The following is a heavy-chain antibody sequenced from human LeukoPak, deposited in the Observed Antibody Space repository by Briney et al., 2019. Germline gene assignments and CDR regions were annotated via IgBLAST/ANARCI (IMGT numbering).Heavy chain of an antibody. V-gene: IGHV3-30*02. CDR1: GFTFSSYG. Sequence: GGSLRLSCAASGFTFSSYGMHWVRQAPGKGLEWVAFIRYDGSNKYYADSVKGRFTISRDNSKNTLYLQMNSLRAEDTAVYYCARDLIGYCSSTSCYGGSFDYWGQGTLVTVSS. CDR2: IRYDGSNK. J-gene: IGHJ4*02. CDR3: ARDLIGYCSSTSCYGGSFDY. D-gene: IGHD2-2*01.